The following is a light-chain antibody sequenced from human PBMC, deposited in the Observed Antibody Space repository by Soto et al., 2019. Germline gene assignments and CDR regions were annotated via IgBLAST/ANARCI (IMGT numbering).Light chain of an antibody. CDR3: GSYTTSTTYV. Sequence: QSALTQPASLSGSPGQSITISCTGTISDVGGFDYVSWYQQHPGKAPKLMIYDVSNRPSGVSNRFSGSKSGNTASLTISGLQAEDEADYYCGSYTTSTTYVFTTGTKVTVL. CDR1: ISDVGGFDY. V-gene: IGLV2-14*03. CDR2: DVS. J-gene: IGLJ1*01.